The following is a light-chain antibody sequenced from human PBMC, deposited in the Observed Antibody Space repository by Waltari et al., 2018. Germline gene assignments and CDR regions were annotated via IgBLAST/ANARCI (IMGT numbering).Light chain of an antibody. J-gene: IGKJ4*01. CDR3: QEYDSLPVT. Sequence: DIQLTQSPSTLSVSVGDRVTITCRASQRVKNNLAWYQQKPGKAPKVLIHKASSLESGVPSRFSGSGFGTEFTLTISSLQPDDFATYYCQEYDSLPVTFGGGTKVEIK. CDR2: KAS. CDR1: QRVKNN. V-gene: IGKV1-5*03.